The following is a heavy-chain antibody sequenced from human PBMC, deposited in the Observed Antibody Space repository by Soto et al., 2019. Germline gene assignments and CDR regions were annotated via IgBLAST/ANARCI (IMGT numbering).Heavy chain of an antibody. CDR1: GGSISSSSYY. CDR2: IYYSGST. V-gene: IGHV4-39*01. D-gene: IGHD2-15*01. CDR3: ARQIPGLAQDRYWYFDL. Sequence: QLQLQESGPGLVKPSETLSLTCTVSGGSISSSSYYWGWIRQPPGKGLEWIGSIYYSGSTYYNPSLKSRVTISVDTSKNQLSLKLSSLTAADTAVYYCARQIPGLAQDRYWYFDLWGRGTLVTVSS. J-gene: IGHJ2*01.